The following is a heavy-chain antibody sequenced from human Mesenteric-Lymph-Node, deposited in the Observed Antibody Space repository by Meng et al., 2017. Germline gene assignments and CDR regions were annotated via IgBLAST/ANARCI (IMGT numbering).Heavy chain of an antibody. CDR1: GYTFTHYQ. V-gene: IGHV1-18*01. D-gene: IGHD2-2*01. Sequence: ASVKVSCKATGYTFTHYQISWVRQAPGQGLECMGWINPYNDNTYYGQKFQGTVTMTTDTSTNTAYMELRSLRSDDTAVYYCARDIVVVPAAMRWDKYGMDVWGQGTTVTVSS. CDR3: ARDIVVVPAAMRWDKYGMDV. CDR2: INPYNDNT. J-gene: IGHJ6*02.